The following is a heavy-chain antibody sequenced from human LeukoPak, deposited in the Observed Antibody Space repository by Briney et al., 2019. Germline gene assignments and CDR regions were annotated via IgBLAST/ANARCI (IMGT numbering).Heavy chain of an antibody. CDR3: ARDGDERGGNIRFLEFFY. Sequence: PSETLSLTCAVYGGSFSGFYWSWIRQPPGKGLEWIGEINHSGSTNYNPSLKSRVTISVDTSKNQFSLKLSSVTAADTAVYYCARDGDERGGNIRFLEFFYWGQGTLVTVSS. CDR1: GGSFSGFY. V-gene: IGHV4-34*01. J-gene: IGHJ4*02. D-gene: IGHD3-3*01. CDR2: INHSGST.